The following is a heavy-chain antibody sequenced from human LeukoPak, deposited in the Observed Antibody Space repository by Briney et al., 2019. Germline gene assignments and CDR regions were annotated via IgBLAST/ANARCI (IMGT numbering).Heavy chain of an antibody. CDR2: ISYDGSNK. CDR1: RFTFSNYA. V-gene: IGHV3-30-3*01. D-gene: IGHD1-26*01. Sequence: GGSLRLSCAASRFTFSNYAMHWVRQAPGKGLEWVAVISYDGSNKNYADSVKGRFTISRDNSKNTLYLQMNSLRGEDTAVYYCARDVGATTCYYYGMDVWGQGTTVTVSS. J-gene: IGHJ6*02. CDR3: ARDVGATTCYYYGMDV.